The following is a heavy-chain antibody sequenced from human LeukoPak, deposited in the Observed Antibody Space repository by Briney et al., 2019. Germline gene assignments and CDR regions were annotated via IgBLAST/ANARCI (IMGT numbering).Heavy chain of an antibody. V-gene: IGHV3-74*01. CDR2: INSDASST. CDR3: STGSGHAFDI. Sequence: GGSLRLSCAASGFTFSSYWMHWVRQVPGKGLVWVSRINSDASSTSYADSVKGRFTISRDNAKNTLYVRMNSLRAEDTAVYYCSTGSGHAFDIWGRGTMVTASS. D-gene: IGHD3-10*01. CDR1: GFTFSSYW. J-gene: IGHJ3*02.